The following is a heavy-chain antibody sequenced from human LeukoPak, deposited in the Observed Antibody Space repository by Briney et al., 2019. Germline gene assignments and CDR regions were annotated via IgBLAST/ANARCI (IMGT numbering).Heavy chain of an antibody. J-gene: IGHJ6*02. Sequence: ASVKVSCKASGYTFTSYGISWVRPAPGQGRERMGWISAYNGNTNYAQKLQGRVTITTDTSTSTAYMELRSLRSDDTAVYYCARFWEQQLVGFYYGMDVWGQGTTVTVSS. CDR3: ARFWEQQLVGFYYGMDV. CDR2: ISAYNGNT. D-gene: IGHD6-13*01. CDR1: GYTFTSYG. V-gene: IGHV1-18*01.